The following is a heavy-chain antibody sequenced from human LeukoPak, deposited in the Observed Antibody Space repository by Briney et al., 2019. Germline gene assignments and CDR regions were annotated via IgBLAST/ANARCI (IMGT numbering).Heavy chain of an antibody. CDR1: GGSISSYY. CDR3: ARDFADDFWTMYNWFDP. Sequence: SETLSLTCTVSGGSISSYYWSWIRQPAGKGLEWIGRIYTSGSTNHNPSLKSRVTMSVDTSKNQFSLKLSSVTAADTAVYYCARDFADDFWTMYNWFDPWGQGTLVTVSS. D-gene: IGHD3-3*01. J-gene: IGHJ5*02. V-gene: IGHV4-4*07. CDR2: IYTSGST.